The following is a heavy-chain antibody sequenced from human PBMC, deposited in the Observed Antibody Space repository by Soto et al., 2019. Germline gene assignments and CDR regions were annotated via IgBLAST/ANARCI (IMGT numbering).Heavy chain of an antibody. Sequence: QVQLQQWGAGLLKPSETLSHTCAVYGGSFSGYYWSWIRQPPGKGLEWIGEINHSGSTNYNPSLKSRVTISVDTSKNQFSLKLSSVTAADTAVYYCARGPVAAAGPSFDYWGQGTLVTVSS. CDR1: GGSFSGYY. V-gene: IGHV4-34*01. CDR3: ARGPVAAAGPSFDY. CDR2: INHSGST. J-gene: IGHJ4*02. D-gene: IGHD6-13*01.